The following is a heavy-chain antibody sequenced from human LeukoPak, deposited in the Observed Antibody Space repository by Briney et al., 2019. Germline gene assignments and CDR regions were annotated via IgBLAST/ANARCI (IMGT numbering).Heavy chain of an antibody. CDR3: ARGGMEQWLAFDY. D-gene: IGHD6-19*01. J-gene: IGHJ4*02. Sequence: PGGSLRLSCAASGFTFSTSWMHWVRQAPGKGLVWVSRINTDGSSTSHADSVKGRFTISRDNAKNTLYLHMNSLRAEDTAVYYCARGGMEQWLAFDYWGQGTLVTVSS. CDR1: GFTFSTSW. V-gene: IGHV3-74*01. CDR2: INTDGSST.